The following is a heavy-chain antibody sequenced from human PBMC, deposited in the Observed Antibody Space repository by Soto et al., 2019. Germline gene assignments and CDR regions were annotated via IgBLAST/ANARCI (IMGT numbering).Heavy chain of an antibody. CDR2: ISYDGSNK. Sequence: GGSLRLSCAASGFTFSSYGMHWVRQAPGKGLEWVAVISYDGSNKYYADSVKGRFTISRDNSKNTLYLQMNSLRAEDTAVYYCAKDRGTDSGYGTVDYWGQGTLVTVSS. V-gene: IGHV3-30*18. CDR1: GFTFSSYG. J-gene: IGHJ4*02. D-gene: IGHD5-12*01. CDR3: AKDRGTDSGYGTVDY.